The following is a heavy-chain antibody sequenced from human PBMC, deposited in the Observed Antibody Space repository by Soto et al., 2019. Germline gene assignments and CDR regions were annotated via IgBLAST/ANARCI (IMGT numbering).Heavy chain of an antibody. CDR2: ISWNSGTI. CDR3: ARRGPNPGGYFDY. J-gene: IGHJ4*02. D-gene: IGHD3-10*01. CDR1: GFTFDDYA. Sequence: EVQLVESGGGLVQPGRSLRLSCAASGFTFDDYAMHWVRQAPGKGLEWVSHISWNSGTIDYADSVKGRFAISRDNAKNSLYLQMNSLRAEDTAFYYCARRGPNPGGYFDYWGQGTLVTVSS. V-gene: IGHV3-9*01.